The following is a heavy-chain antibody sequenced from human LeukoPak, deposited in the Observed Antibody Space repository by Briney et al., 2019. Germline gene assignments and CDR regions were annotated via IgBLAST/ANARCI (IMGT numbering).Heavy chain of an antibody. D-gene: IGHD4-23*01. J-gene: IGHJ4*02. CDR1: GGTFSSYA. V-gene: IGHV1-46*01. CDR3: TKDLRYYYADNHSIMDEHDY. Sequence: ASVKVSCKASGGTFSSYAISWVRQAPGQGLEWMGIINPSGGSTSYAQKFQGRVTMTRDMSTSTVYMELSSLRVEDTALYYCTKDLRYYYADNHSIMDEHDYWGQGTLVTVSS. CDR2: INPSGGST.